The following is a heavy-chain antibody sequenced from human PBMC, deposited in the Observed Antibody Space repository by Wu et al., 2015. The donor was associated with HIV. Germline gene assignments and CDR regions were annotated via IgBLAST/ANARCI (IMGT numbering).Heavy chain of an antibody. CDR1: GYIFSDYG. CDR3: ARGHYYDSSSSPMF. CDR2: ISAYNGNT. D-gene: IGHD3-22*01. V-gene: IGHV1-18*01. J-gene: IGHJ4*02. Sequence: VQLVQSGGEVKKPGASVKVACKASGYIFSDYGINWVRQAPGQGLEWMGWISAYNGNTKYSQKFQGRVTLTTETSTSTAYMGLRSLRSDDTAVYYCARGHYYDSSSSPMFWGLGTLVTVSS.